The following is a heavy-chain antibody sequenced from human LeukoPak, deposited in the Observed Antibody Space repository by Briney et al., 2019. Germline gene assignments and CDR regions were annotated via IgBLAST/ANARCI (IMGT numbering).Heavy chain of an antibody. Sequence: PSQTLSLTCTVSGGSISSGSYYWSWIRQPAGKGLEWIGRIYTSGSTNYNPSLKSRVTISVDTSKNQFSLKLSSVTAADTAVYYCARALYEYQLLRAVPYYYYYMDVWGKGTTVTVSS. V-gene: IGHV4-61*02. CDR3: ARALYEYQLLRAVPYYYYYMDV. CDR1: GGSISSGSYY. D-gene: IGHD2-2*01. CDR2: IYTSGST. J-gene: IGHJ6*03.